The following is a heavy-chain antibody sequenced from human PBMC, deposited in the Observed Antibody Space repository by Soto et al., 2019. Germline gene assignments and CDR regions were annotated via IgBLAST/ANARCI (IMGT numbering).Heavy chain of an antibody. D-gene: IGHD6-19*01. CDR1: GLTFSNYA. Sequence: EVQLLESGGDLVQPGGSLRLSCAASGLTFSNYAMNWVRQAPGKGLGWGSVISGSGGSASYADSVKGRFTISRDNSKNTMYRQMNSLRDEDTATYYCVKEGSGWYSRGSFDFWGRGTTVAVSS. CDR2: ISGSGGSA. CDR3: VKEGSGWYSRGSFDF. V-gene: IGHV3-23*01. J-gene: IGHJ3*01.